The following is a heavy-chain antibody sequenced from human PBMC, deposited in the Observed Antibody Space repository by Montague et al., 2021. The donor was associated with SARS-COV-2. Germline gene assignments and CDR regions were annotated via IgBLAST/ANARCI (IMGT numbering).Heavy chain of an antibody. J-gene: IGHJ6*02. CDR2: INYSGST. Sequence: SETLSLTCTVAGGSISSYYWSWIRQPPGKELERIGYINYSGSTTYTPSLTSRVTISVDTSKNQFSLNLSSVTAADTAVYYCARNLVVHYWYGMDVWGQGTTVTVS. CDR1: GGSISSYY. V-gene: IGHV4-59*01. CDR3: ARNLVVHYWYGMDV. D-gene: IGHD2-15*01.